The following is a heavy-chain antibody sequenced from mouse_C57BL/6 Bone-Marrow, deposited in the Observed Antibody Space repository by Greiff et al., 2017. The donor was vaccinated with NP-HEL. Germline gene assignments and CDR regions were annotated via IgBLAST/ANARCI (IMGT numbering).Heavy chain of an antibody. CDR3: VREEGWLPGFAY. CDR1: GFTFNTYA. J-gene: IGHJ3*01. D-gene: IGHD2-3*01. Sequence: EVKLVESGGGLVQPKGSLKLSCAASGFTFNTYAMHWVRQAPGKGLEWVARIRSKSSNYATYYADSVKDRFTISRDESQSMLYLQMNNLTTEDTAMDYCVREEGWLPGFAYWGQGTLVTVSA. CDR2: IRSKSSNYAT. V-gene: IGHV10-3*01.